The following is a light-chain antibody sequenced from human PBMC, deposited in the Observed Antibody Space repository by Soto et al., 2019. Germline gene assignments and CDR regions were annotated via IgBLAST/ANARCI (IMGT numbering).Light chain of an antibody. V-gene: IGKV1-5*03. CDR1: QSISSW. CDR3: QQYNSYSRT. J-gene: IGKJ1*01. CDR2: KAS. Sequence: DIQMTQSASTLSASVGDRVTITCRASQSISSWLAWYQQKPGKAPKLLIYKASSLESGVPSRFSGSGSGTDFTLTISSLQPDDFATYYCQQYNSYSRTFGQGTKVEIK.